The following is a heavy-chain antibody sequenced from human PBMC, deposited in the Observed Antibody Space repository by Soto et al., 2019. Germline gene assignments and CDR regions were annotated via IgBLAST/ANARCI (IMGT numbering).Heavy chain of an antibody. CDR2: INPNSGGT. Sequence: ASVKGSCKASGYTFTGYYMHWVRQAPGQGLEWMGWINPNSGGTNYAQKFQGWVTMTRDTSISTAYMELSRLRSDDTAVYYCARDLSRAYCSNTSCGYYYGMDVWGQGTTVTVSS. CDR3: ARDLSRAYCSNTSCGYYYGMDV. CDR1: GYTFTGYY. V-gene: IGHV1-2*04. D-gene: IGHD2-2*01. J-gene: IGHJ6*02.